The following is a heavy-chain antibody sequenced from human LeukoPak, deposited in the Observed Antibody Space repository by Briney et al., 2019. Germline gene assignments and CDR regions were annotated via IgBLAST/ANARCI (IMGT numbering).Heavy chain of an antibody. CDR2: ISGNGAYT. CDR1: GFTVSDNA. V-gene: IGHV3-23*01. D-gene: IGHD6-19*01. Sequence: TGGSLRLSCAASGFTVSDNAMTWVRQPPGKGLEWVSSISGNGAYTFYADSVKGRFAVSRDNSKKTLYLQMNSLRPEDTAVYYCAREGRAVAGNNWFDPWGQGTLATVSS. J-gene: IGHJ5*02. CDR3: AREGRAVAGNNWFDP.